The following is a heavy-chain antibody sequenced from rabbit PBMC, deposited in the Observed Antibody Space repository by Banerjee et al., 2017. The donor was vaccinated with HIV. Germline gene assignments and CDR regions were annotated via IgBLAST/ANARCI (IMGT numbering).Heavy chain of an antibody. CDR2: ISSSTGST. Sequence: IGCISSSTGSTYYASWVNGRFTISSHSAQNTLYLQLNSLTAADTATYFCARDLAGVIGWNFNLWGPGTLVTVS. D-gene: IGHD4-1*01. J-gene: IGHJ4*01. V-gene: IGHV1S7*01. CDR3: ARDLAGVIGWNFNL.